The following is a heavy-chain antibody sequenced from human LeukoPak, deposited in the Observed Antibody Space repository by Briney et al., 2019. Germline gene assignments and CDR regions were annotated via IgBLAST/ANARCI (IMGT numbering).Heavy chain of an antibody. D-gene: IGHD5-24*01. J-gene: IGHJ4*02. Sequence: GGSLRLSCAASGFTFSSYEMNWVRQAPGKGLEWVSYISSSGSTIYYADSVKGRFTISGDNAKNSLYLQMNSLRAEDTAVYYCAREHNLSIDYWGQGTLVTASS. CDR1: GFTFSSYE. CDR2: ISSSGSTI. V-gene: IGHV3-48*03. CDR3: AREHNLSIDY.